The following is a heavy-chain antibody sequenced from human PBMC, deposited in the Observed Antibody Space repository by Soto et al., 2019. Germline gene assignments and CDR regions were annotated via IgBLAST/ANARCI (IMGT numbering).Heavy chain of an antibody. Sequence: GGSLRLSCAASGFTFRTYSMNWVRQAPGKGLEWVSAISSTSAYIFYADSVKGRFTISRDNAKNSLYLQMNSLRAEDTAVYYCERDLGVTATGQSLDYWGQGTQVTVYS. D-gene: IGHD6-25*01. J-gene: IGHJ4*02. CDR3: ERDLGVTATGQSLDY. CDR2: ISSTSAYI. V-gene: IGHV3-21*01. CDR1: GFTFRTYS.